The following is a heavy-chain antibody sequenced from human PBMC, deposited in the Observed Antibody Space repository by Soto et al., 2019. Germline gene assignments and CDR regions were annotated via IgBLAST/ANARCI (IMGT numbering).Heavy chain of an antibody. D-gene: IGHD2-15*01. CDR2: ISSSSSYI. Sequence: EVQLVESGGGLVKPGGSLRLSCAASGFTFSSYSMNWVRQAPGKGLEWVSSISSSSSYIYYADSVKGRFTISRDNAKNSLYLQMNSLRGEDTAVYYCARRCSGGSCYWFDPWGQGTLVTVSS. J-gene: IGHJ5*02. CDR3: ARRCSGGSCYWFDP. CDR1: GFTFSSYS. V-gene: IGHV3-21*01.